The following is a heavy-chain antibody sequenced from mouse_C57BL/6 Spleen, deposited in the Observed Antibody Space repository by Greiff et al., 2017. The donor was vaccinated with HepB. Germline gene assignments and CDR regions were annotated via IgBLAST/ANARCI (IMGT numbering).Heavy chain of an antibody. CDR2: IYPGDGDT. D-gene: IGHD1-1*01. V-gene: IGHV1-80*01. CDR1: GYAFSSYW. J-gene: IGHJ4*01. CDR3: ARSGTTVVAYYYAMDY. Sequence: VKLMESGAELVKPGASVKISCKASGYAFSSYWMNWVKQRPGKGLEWIGQIYPGDGDTNYNGKFKGKATLTADKSSSTAYMQLSSLTSEDSAVYFCARSGTTVVAYYYAMDYWGQGTSVTVSS.